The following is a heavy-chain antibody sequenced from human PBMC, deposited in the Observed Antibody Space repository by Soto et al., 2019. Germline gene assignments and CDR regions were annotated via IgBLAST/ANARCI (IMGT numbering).Heavy chain of an antibody. V-gene: IGHV4-61*01. D-gene: IGHD4-17*01. J-gene: IGHJ5*02. CDR3: ARDLYGEGWFDP. CDR2: IYYSGST. Sequence: PSETLSLTCTVSGGSVSSGSYYWSWIRHPPGKGLEWIGYIYYSGSTNYNPSLKSRVTISVDTSKNQFSLKLSSVTAADTAVYYCARDLYGEGWFDPWGQGTLVTVSS. CDR1: GGSVSSGSYY.